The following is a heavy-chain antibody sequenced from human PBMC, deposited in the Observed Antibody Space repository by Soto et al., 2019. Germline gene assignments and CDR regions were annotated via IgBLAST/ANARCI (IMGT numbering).Heavy chain of an antibody. Sequence: GGSLRLSCAASGFTFSSYAMSWVRQAPGKGLEWVSAISGSGGSTYYADSVKGRFTISRDNSKNTLYLQMNSLRAEDTAVYYCAKDQSYDFWSGYYTNWFDPWGQGTLVTVSS. J-gene: IGHJ5*02. CDR3: AKDQSYDFWSGYYTNWFDP. D-gene: IGHD3-3*01. CDR2: ISGSGGST. CDR1: GFTFSSYA. V-gene: IGHV3-23*01.